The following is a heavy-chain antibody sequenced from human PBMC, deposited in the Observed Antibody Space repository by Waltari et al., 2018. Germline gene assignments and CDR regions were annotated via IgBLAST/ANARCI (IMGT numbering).Heavy chain of an antibody. D-gene: IGHD2-15*01. Sequence: QVQLVQSGAEGKKPGASGTVSCKASGYHVTGHHKPWVRTAPVQGLEWMGWINPNSGGTSYAQKFQGRVTMTRDTSISTAYMALSRLRSDDTSVYYCARGDIVVVVAATPNWFDPWGQGTLVTVSS. V-gene: IGHV1-2*02. CDR1: GYHVTGHH. CDR2: INPNSGGT. J-gene: IGHJ5*02. CDR3: ARGDIVVVVAATPNWFDP.